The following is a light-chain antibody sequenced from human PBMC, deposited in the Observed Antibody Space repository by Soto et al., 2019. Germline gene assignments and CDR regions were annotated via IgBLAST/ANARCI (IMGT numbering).Light chain of an antibody. J-gene: IGLJ1*01. V-gene: IGLV2-11*01. Sequence: QSALTQPRSVSGSPGQSVTISCTGTSRDVGGYYYVSWYQQHPGKAPQVILYDVSQRPSGVPDRFSGSKSGNTASLTISGLQAGDEADYYCCSYAGPHTLYVFXTGTKVTVL. CDR1: SRDVGGYYY. CDR2: DVS. CDR3: CSYAGPHTLYV.